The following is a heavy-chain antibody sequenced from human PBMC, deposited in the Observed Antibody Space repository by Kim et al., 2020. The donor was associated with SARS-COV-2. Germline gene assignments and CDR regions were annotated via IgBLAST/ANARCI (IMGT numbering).Heavy chain of an antibody. CDR2: ISGDSSTI. Sequence: GGSLRLSCTTSGFTFSIYGMNWVRQAPGRGLEWVSYISGDSSTIHSADSVKGRFTISRDNAENSLFLQMDSLRDDDTALYCCARAQTNLDNWFDPWGQGTLVTVSS. CDR1: GFTFSIYG. V-gene: IGHV3-48*02. J-gene: IGHJ5*02. D-gene: IGHD2-8*01. CDR3: ARAQTNLDNWFDP.